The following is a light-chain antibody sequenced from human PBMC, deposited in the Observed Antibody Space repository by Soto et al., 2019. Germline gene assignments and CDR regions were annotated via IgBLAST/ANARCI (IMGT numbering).Light chain of an antibody. CDR1: SSDVGGYNY. Sequence: QSALTQPASVSGSPGQSITISCTGTSSDVGGYNYVSWYQQLPGKAPKLMIYEVSNRPSRVSNRFSGSKSGNTASLTISGLQAEDEADYYCSSYTSSSTLRVFGGGTKLTVL. V-gene: IGLV2-14*01. CDR2: EVS. CDR3: SSYTSSSTLRV. J-gene: IGLJ3*02.